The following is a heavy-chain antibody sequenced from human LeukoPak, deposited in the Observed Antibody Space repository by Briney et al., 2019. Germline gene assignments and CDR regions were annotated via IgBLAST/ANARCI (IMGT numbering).Heavy chain of an antibody. Sequence: GGSLRLSCAASGFTFSSYEMHWVRQAPGKGLEWVSYISNSGSTIYYADSVKGRFTISRDNAKNSLYLQMNSLRAEDTAVYYCARDSGGSSPFDYWGQGTLVTVSS. CDR1: GFTFSSYE. V-gene: IGHV3-48*03. CDR3: ARDSGGSSPFDY. J-gene: IGHJ4*02. D-gene: IGHD2-15*01. CDR2: ISNSGSTI.